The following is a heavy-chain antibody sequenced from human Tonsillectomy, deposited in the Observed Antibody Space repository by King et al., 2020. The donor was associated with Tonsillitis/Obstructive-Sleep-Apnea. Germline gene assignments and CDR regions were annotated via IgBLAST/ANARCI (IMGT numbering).Heavy chain of an antibody. Sequence: VQLVESGGVVVQPGGSLRLSCAASGFTFDDYTMHWVRQAPGKGLEWVSLISWDGGSTYYADSVKGRFTISRENSKNSLYLQMNSLRTEDTDLYYCAKADYYNYYMDVWGKGTTVTVSS. CDR2: ISWDGGST. V-gene: IGHV3-43*01. CDR1: GFTFDDYT. J-gene: IGHJ6*03. CDR3: AKADYYNYYMDV.